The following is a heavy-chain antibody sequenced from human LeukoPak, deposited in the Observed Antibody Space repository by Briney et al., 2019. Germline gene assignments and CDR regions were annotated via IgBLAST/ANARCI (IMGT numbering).Heavy chain of an antibody. J-gene: IGHJ5*02. CDR1: GYTFTSYD. CDR3: ARLSYYYGSGSYSDWFDP. V-gene: IGHV1-8*01. D-gene: IGHD3-10*01. Sequence: ASVKVSCKASGYTFTSYDINWVRQATGQGLEWMGWMNPNSGNTGYAQKFQGRVTMTRNTSISTAYMELSSLRSEDTAVYYCARLSYYYGSGSYSDWFDPWGQGTLVTVSS. CDR2: MNPNSGNT.